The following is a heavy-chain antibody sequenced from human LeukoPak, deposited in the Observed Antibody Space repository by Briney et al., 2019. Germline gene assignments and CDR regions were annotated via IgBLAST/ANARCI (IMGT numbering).Heavy chain of an antibody. CDR3: ATDYCSSTSCLS. CDR2: INAGNGNT. Sequence: ASVTVSFKASGYTFTSYAMHWVRQAPGQRLEWMGWINAGNGNTKYSQKFQGRVTITRDTSASTAYMELSSLRSEDTAVYYCATDYCSSTSCLSWGQGTMVTVSS. V-gene: IGHV1-3*01. D-gene: IGHD2-2*01. CDR1: GYTFTSYA. J-gene: IGHJ3*01.